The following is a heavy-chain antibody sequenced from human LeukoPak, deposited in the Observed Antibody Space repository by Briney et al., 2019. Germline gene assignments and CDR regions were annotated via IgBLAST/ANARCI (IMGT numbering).Heavy chain of an antibody. CDR1: GFTFSNHA. D-gene: IGHD1-26*01. J-gene: IGHJ4*02. Sequence: GGSLRLSCAASGFTFSNHAMHWVRQAPGKGLEWVSAISGSGGSTYYADSVKGRFTISRDNSKNTLYLQMNSLRAEDTAVYYCAKSLVVGAQSWGQGTLVTVSS. V-gene: IGHV3-23*01. CDR3: AKSLVVGAQS. CDR2: ISGSGGST.